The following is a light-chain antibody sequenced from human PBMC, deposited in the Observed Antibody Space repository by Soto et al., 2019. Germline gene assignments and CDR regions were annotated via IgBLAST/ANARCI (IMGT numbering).Light chain of an antibody. V-gene: IGLV2-14*01. CDR3: NSYATGNTRV. Sequence: SVLTQPASVSGSPGQSITISCTGTSSDVGGYNYVSWYQQHPGKAPKLMIYEVSNRPSGVSNRFSGSKSGNTASLTISGLQAEDEADYYCNSYATGNTRVFGTGTKVTVL. CDR1: SSDVGGYNY. CDR2: EVS. J-gene: IGLJ1*01.